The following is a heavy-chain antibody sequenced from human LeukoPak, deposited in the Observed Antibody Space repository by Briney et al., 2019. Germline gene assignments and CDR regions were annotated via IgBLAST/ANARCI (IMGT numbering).Heavy chain of an antibody. CDR1: GGSIGGNSY. J-gene: IGHJ4*02. Sequence: PSETLSLTCTVSGGSIGGNSYWSWIRQPPGKGPEWIGHISNSGSTYYSPSLSSRVTISLDTSKNQFSLKLRSVTAADTAVYYSARGGASSIPLDYWGRGTLVTVSS. D-gene: IGHD1-26*01. V-gene: IGHV4-61*01. CDR3: ARGGASSIPLDY. CDR2: ISNSGST.